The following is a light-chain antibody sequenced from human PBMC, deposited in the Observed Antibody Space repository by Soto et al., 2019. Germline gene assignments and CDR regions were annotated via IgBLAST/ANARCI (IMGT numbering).Light chain of an antibody. CDR3: QQYNSYS. V-gene: IGKV1-5*01. Sequence: DIVLTQSPSTLPSARGDGVTITCRASQSISNWLAWYQQKPGTAPKLLIYHASSLESGVPSRFSGSGSGTEFTLTSSSLQPDDVATYYCQQYNSYSFGQGTKVDIK. J-gene: IGKJ1*01. CDR2: HAS. CDR1: QSISNW.